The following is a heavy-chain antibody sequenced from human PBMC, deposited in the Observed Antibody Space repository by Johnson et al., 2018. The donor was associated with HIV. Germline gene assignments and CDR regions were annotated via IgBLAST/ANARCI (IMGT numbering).Heavy chain of an antibody. Sequence: EVQLVESGGGLIQPGGSLRLSCAASGFTVSSNYMSWVRQAPGKGLEWVSVIYSGGSTYYADSVKGRFTISRDTYKNTLYFQMNGLRAEDTAVYYCARVHPISSVWYIGAFDIWGQGTMVTVSS. CDR1: GFTVSSNY. D-gene: IGHD6-19*01. V-gene: IGHV3-53*01. CDR3: ARVHPISSVWYIGAFDI. CDR2: IYSGGST. J-gene: IGHJ3*02.